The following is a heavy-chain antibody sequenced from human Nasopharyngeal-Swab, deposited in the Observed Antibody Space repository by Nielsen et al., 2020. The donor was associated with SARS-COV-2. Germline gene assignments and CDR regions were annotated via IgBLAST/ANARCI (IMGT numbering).Heavy chain of an antibody. CDR3: ARGLGYCSSTSCYA. CDR1: GYTFTSYD. CDR2: MNPNSGNT. D-gene: IGHD2-2*01. Sequence: ASVKVSCKASGYTFTSYDINWVRQATGQGLEWMGWMNPNSGNTGYAQKFQGRVTMTRNTSISTAYMELNSLRSEDTAVYYCARGLGYCSSTSCYAWGQGTLVTVSS. V-gene: IGHV1-8*01. J-gene: IGHJ5*02.